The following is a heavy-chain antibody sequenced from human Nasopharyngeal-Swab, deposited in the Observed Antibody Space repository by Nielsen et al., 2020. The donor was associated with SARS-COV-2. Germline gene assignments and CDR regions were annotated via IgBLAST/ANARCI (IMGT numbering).Heavy chain of an antibody. CDR3: ARALTGTSFFDP. D-gene: IGHD1-20*01. V-gene: IGHV4-59*13. CDR2: IYYTGST. J-gene: IGHJ5*02. Sequence: PGKGLDWIGNIYYTGSTNYNPSLKSRVAISVDTPKNQFSLKLSSVPAADTAVYYCARALTGTSFFDPWGQGTLVTVSS.